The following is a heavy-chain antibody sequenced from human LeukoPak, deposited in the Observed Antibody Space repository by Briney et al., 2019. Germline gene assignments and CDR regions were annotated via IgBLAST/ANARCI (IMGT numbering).Heavy chain of an antibody. CDR1: GFTFSIYA. J-gene: IGHJ4*02. D-gene: IGHD3-10*01. V-gene: IGHV3-23*01. CDR3: AKGPSELITRWFSPPPGF. CDR2: ISDSGAYT. Sequence: PGGSLRLSCAASGFTFSIYAMSWVRQAPGKGLEWVSAISDSGAYTYYADSVKGRFTISRDNSKNALYLQMNSLRADDTALYYCAKGPSELITRWFSPPPGFWGQGTLVTVSS.